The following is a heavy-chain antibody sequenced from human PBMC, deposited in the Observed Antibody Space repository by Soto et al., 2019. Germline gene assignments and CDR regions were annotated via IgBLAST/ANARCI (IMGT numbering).Heavy chain of an antibody. Sequence: PGGSLRLSCAASGFTFSSYGMNWVRQAPGKGLEWVSTISGSGGSTYYADSVKGRFTISRDNSKNTLYLQMSGLRAEDTAVYYCAKVNHYESSGYYHFDHWGQGTLVTVSS. J-gene: IGHJ4*02. CDR3: AKVNHYESSGYYHFDH. CDR2: ISGSGGST. V-gene: IGHV3-23*01. D-gene: IGHD3-22*01. CDR1: GFTFSSYG.